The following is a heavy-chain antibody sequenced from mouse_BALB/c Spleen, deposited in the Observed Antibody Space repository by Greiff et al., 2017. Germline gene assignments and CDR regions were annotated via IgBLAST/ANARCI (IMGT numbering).Heavy chain of an antibody. V-gene: IGHV1S81*02. CDR2: INPSNGGT. D-gene: IGHD2-14*01. CDR1: GYTFTSYY. J-gene: IGHJ3*01. Sequence: VQLQQSGAELVKPGASVKLSCKATGYTFTSYYMYWVKQRPGQGLEWIGEINPSNGGTNFTEKFKSKATLTVDKSSSTAYMQLSSLTSEDSAVYYCTRGGYYRYDEPYGGQGTLVTVSA. CDR3: TRGGYYRYDEPY.